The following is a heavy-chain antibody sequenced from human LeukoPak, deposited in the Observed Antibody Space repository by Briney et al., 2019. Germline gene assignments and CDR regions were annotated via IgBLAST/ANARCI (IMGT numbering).Heavy chain of an antibody. J-gene: IGHJ4*02. CDR2: ISWNSGSI. CDR3: AKDTSPYDCRTFNY. Sequence: PGGSLRLSCAAYGFTFDNYAMHWVRQAPGKGLEWVSGISWNSGSIGYADSVKGRFTISRDNAKNSLYLQMNSLRAEDTALYYCAKDTSPYDCRTFNYWGQGTLVTVSS. CDR1: GFTFDNYA. D-gene: IGHD2-21*02. V-gene: IGHV3-9*01.